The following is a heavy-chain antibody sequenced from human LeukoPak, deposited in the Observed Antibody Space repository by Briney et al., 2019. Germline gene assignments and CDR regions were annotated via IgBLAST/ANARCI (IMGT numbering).Heavy chain of an antibody. Sequence: PSETLSLTCAVPGGSISSSNWWSWVRQPPGKGLEWIGEIYHSGSTNYNPSLKSRVTISVDKSKNQFSLKLSSVTAADTAVYYCGGGGLLGEGMDVWGQGTTVTVSS. CDR3: GGGGLLGEGMDV. CDR1: GGSISSSNW. D-gene: IGHD3-10*01. J-gene: IGHJ6*02. CDR2: IYHSGST. V-gene: IGHV4-4*02.